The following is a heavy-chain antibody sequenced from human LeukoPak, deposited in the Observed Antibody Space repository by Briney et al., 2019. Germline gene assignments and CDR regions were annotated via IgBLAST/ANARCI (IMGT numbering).Heavy chain of an antibody. D-gene: IGHD5-12*01. J-gene: IGHJ6*02. CDR1: GYTFTGYY. Sequence: ASVKVSCKASGYTFTGYYMHWVRQAPGQGLEWMGWINPNSGGTNYAQKFQDWVTLTRDTSISTAYMELSRLRSDDTAVYYCARGGISGYESAYYYYGMGVWGQGTTVTVSS. CDR3: ARGGISGYESAYYYYGMGV. V-gene: IGHV1-2*04. CDR2: INPNSGGT.